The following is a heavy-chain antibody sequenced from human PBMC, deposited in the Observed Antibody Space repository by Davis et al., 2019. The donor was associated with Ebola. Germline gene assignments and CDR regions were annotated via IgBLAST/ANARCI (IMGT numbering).Heavy chain of an antibody. J-gene: IGHJ6*02. Sequence: PSETLSLTCTVSGGSISSYYWSWVRQPPGKGLEWIGYIYYSGSTNYNPSLKGRVTISVDTSKNQFSLKLSSVTAADTAVYYCARDLWPDSSGWYPVFRSSGMDVWGQGTTVTVSS. D-gene: IGHD6-19*01. CDR2: IYYSGST. V-gene: IGHV4-59*01. CDR1: GGSISSYY. CDR3: ARDLWPDSSGWYPVFRSSGMDV.